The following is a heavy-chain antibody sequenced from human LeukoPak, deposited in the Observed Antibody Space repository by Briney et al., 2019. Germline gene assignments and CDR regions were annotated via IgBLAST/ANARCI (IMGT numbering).Heavy chain of an antibody. J-gene: IGHJ4*02. CDR3: ARGVAGTLDY. CDR1: GFTFSDYY. Sequence: GGSLRLSCAASGFTFSDYYMSWIRQAPGKGLVWVSRLNSDGSSINYADSVKGRFTISRDNAENTLYLQMNGLRVEDTAVYYCARGVAGTLDYWGQGTLVTVSS. V-gene: IGHV3-74*01. CDR2: LNSDGSSI. D-gene: IGHD6-19*01.